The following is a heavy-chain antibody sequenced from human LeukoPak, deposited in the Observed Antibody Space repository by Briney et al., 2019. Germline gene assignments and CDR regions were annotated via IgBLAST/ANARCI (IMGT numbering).Heavy chain of an antibody. J-gene: IGHJ6*03. CDR3: VRDFEVPAVAPDYYYFYYMDV. CDR2: ISSGGTTI. Sequence: GALRLSCAVSGFTFSVYGMNWVRQAPGKGLEWLSHISSGGTTIYYADSVKGRFTVSRDNVENSLFLQMNSLRVDDTAVYYCVRDFEVPAVAPDYYYFYYMDVWGTGTTVTVSS. D-gene: IGHD2-2*01. CDR1: GFTFSVYG. V-gene: IGHV3-48*04.